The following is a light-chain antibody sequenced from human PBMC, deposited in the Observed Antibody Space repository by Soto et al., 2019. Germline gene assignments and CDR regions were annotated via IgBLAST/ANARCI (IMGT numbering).Light chain of an antibody. J-gene: IGKJ1*01. Sequence: EIVLTQSPATLSLSPGERATLSCRASQSVSSYLAWFQQKPGQAPRLLIYDASNRATCIPARFGGSGSGTDFTLTISSLEPEDFAVYYCQQRSNWPRTFGQGTKVEIK. CDR1: QSVSSY. CDR3: QQRSNWPRT. CDR2: DAS. V-gene: IGKV3-11*01.